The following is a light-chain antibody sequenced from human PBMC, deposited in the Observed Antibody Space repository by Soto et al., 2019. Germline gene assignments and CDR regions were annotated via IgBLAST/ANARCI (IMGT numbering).Light chain of an antibody. CDR3: QQYGSSPYT. Sequence: EIVLTQSPGTLSLSPGERATLSCRASQSVSSDYLAWYQQKPGQAPRHLLYSASNRTTAIPDRFSGSGSGTDFTLTISRLEPEDFAVYSCQQYGSSPYTFGQGTKLEI. CDR1: QSVSSDY. V-gene: IGKV3-20*01. CDR2: SAS. J-gene: IGKJ2*01.